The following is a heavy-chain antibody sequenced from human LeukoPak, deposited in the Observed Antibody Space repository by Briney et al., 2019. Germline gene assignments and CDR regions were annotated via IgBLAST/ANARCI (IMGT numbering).Heavy chain of an antibody. Sequence: SETLSLTCTVSGDSISSFHWSWIRQPAGKGLEWIGRIYTSGSTNYNPSLKSRVTMSVDTSKNQLSLKLSSVTAADTAVYYCARERYSYGYFDYWGQGTLVTVSS. J-gene: IGHJ4*02. V-gene: IGHV4-4*07. CDR3: ARERYSYGYFDY. CDR2: IYTSGST. CDR1: GDSISSFH. D-gene: IGHD5-18*01.